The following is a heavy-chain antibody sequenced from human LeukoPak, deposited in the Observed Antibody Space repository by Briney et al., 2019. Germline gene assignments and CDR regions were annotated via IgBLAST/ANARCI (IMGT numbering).Heavy chain of an antibody. J-gene: IGHJ3*02. CDR3: ARDLGPYDAFDI. Sequence: PSETLSLTCTVSGYSISSGYYWGWIRQPPGKGLEWIGSIYHSGSTYYNPSLKSRVTISVDTSKNQFSLKLNSVTTADTAVYYCARDLGPYDAFDIWGQGTMVTVSS. CDR1: GYSISSGYY. V-gene: IGHV4-38-2*02. CDR2: IYHSGST. D-gene: IGHD3-10*01.